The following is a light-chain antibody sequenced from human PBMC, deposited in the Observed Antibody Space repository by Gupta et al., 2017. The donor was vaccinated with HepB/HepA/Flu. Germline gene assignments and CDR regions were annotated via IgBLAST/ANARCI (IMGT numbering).Light chain of an antibody. V-gene: IGLV2-14*01. CDR2: DVS. CDR3: ISYTSSSTLL. J-gene: IGLJ2*01. CDR1: SSDVGGYNY. Sequence: QSALTQPASVSGSPGQSITISCTGTSSDVGGYNYVSWYQQHPGKAPKLIIYDVSNRPSGVSSRFSGSKSGNTASLTISGLQAEDEADYYCISYTSSSTLLFGGGTKLTVL.